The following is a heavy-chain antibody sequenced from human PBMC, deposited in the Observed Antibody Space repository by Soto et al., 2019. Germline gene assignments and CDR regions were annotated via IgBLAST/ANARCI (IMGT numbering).Heavy chain of an antibody. J-gene: IGHJ6*02. CDR2: INPNSGGT. CDR3: ARVTSVLRFLEWFSKEYYYYYGMDV. V-gene: IGHV1-2*02. CDR1: GYTFSSHG. Sequence: GASVKVSCKGSGYTFSSHGLSWVRQAPGQGLEWMGWINPNSGGTNYAQKFQGRVTMTRDTSISTAYMELSRLRSDDTAVYYCARVTSVLRFLEWFSKEYYYYYGMDVWGQGTTVTVSS. D-gene: IGHD3-3*01.